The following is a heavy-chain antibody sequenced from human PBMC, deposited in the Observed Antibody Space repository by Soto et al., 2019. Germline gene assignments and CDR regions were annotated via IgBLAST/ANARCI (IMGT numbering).Heavy chain of an antibody. CDR1: GGTFSIYA. J-gene: IGHJ6*02. D-gene: IGHD3-3*01. CDR2: IIPIFGTA. CDR3: ARAPKEYYFWSGYAEYYYGMDV. V-gene: IGHV1-69*06. Sequence: QLQLVQSGAEVKKPGSSVKVSFKASGGTFSIYAISWVRKAPGQGLEWMGGIIPIFGTANYAQKFQGRVTITADKSTSTAYMGLSSMRSEDTAVYYCARAPKEYYFWSGYAEYYYGMDVWGQGTTVTVSS.